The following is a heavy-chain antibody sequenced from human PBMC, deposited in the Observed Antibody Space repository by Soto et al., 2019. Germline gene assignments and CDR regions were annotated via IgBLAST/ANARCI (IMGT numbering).Heavy chain of an antibody. CDR2: ISGSGGST. CDR1: GVTCISYR. D-gene: IGHD3-16*02. J-gene: IGHJ4*02. Sequence: GSLTLWSGASGVTCISYRMSCVRQDPGKGLVWVSAISGSGGSTYYAYSVEGRFNISRDNSKNTPYLQMNSLRAEDTAVYYCAKVGMLLMGELSPRDYWGQGTLVNLSS. CDR3: AKVGMLLMGELSPRDY. V-gene: IGHV3-23*01.